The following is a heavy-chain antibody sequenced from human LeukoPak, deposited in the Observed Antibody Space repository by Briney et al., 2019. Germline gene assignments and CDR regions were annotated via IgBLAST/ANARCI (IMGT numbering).Heavy chain of an antibody. CDR3: ARGRLLWYSYGPDFDY. V-gene: IGHV4-34*01. CDR2: INHSGST. Sequence: SETLSLTCAVYGGSFSGYYWSWIRQPPGKGLEWIGEINHSGSTNYNPSLKSRVTISVDTSKHQFSLKLSSVTAADTAVYYCARGRLLWYSYGPDFDYWGQGTLVTVSS. D-gene: IGHD5-18*01. CDR1: GGSFSGYY. J-gene: IGHJ4*02.